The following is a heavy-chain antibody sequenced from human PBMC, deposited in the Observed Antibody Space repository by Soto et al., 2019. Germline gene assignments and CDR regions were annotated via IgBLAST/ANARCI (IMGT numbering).Heavy chain of an antibody. Sequence: PGGSLRLSCAASGFTFSSYSMNWVRQAPGKGLEWVSSISSSSSYIYYADSVKGRFTISRDNAKNSLYLQMNSLRAEDTAVYYCARDPPEDYYDSSGYSPVQYYWGQGTLVTVSS. CDR3: ARDPPEDYYDSSGYSPVQYY. CDR1: GFTFSSYS. CDR2: ISSSSSYI. J-gene: IGHJ4*02. V-gene: IGHV3-21*01. D-gene: IGHD3-22*01.